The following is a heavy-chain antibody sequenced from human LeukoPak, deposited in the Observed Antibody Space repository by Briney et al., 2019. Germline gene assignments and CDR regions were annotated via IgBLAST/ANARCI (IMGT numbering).Heavy chain of an antibody. CDR2: IYTSGST. D-gene: IGHD6-13*01. J-gene: IGHJ6*03. V-gene: IGHV4-4*07. CDR3: ARVGAAAYYYYYMDV. CDR1: GGSISSYY. Sequence: PSETLSLTCTVSGGSISSYYWRWIRQPAGKGLEWVGRIYTSGSTNYNPSLKSRVTMSVDTSKNQISLKLSSVTAADTAVYYCARVGAAAYYYYYMDVWGKGTTVTISS.